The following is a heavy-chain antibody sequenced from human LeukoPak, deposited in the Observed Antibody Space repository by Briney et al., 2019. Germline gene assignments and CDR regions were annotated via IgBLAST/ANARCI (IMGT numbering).Heavy chain of an antibody. CDR3: ARALQDIVVVPAAAFDY. CDR1: GGSISSSSYY. J-gene: IGHJ4*02. CDR2: IYYSGST. D-gene: IGHD2-2*01. Sequence: SETLSLTCTVSGGSISSSSYYWGWIRQPPGKGLEWIGSIYYSGSTYYNPSLKSRVTKSVDTSKNQFSLKLSSVTAADTAVYYCARALQDIVVVPAAAFDYWGQGTLVTVSS. V-gene: IGHV4-39*01.